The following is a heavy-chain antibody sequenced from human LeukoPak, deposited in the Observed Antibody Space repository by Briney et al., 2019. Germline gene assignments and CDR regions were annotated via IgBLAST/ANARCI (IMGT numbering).Heavy chain of an antibody. J-gene: IGHJ4*02. Sequence: GESLKISCKGSGYSFTSYWIGWVRQMPGKGLEWMGIIYPGDSDTRYSPSFQGQVTISADKSISTAYLQWSSLKASDTAIYYCARQWWELPAYFDYWGQGTLVTVSS. CDR3: ARQWWELPAYFDY. D-gene: IGHD1-26*01. CDR1: GYSFTSYW. V-gene: IGHV5-51*01. CDR2: IYPGDSDT.